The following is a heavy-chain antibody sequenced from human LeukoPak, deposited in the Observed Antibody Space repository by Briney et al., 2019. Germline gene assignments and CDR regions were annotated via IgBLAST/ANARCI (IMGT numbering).Heavy chain of an antibody. CDR1: GFTFSDYY. CDR3: ARVLREWLLFGWFDP. V-gene: IGHV3-11*01. D-gene: IGHD3-3*01. J-gene: IGHJ5*02. CDR2: ISSSGSTI. Sequence: KPGRSLRLSCAASGFTFSDYYMSWIRQAPGKGLEWVSYISSSGSTIYYADSLKGRFTISRDNAKNSLYLQMNSLRAEDTAVYYCARVLREWLLFGWFDPWGQGTLVTVSS.